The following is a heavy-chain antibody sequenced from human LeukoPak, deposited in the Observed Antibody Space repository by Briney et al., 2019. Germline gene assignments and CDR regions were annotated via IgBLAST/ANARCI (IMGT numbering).Heavy chain of an antibody. CDR3: ARSPLFDI. V-gene: IGHV3-48*04. J-gene: IGHJ3*02. CDR1: GFTFSSYS. CDR2: ISSSSSTI. Sequence: GGSLRLSCAASGFTFSSYSMNWVRQAPGKGLEWVSYISSSSSTIYYADSVKGRFTISRDNAKNSLYLQMNSLKTDDTAVYYCARSPLFDIWGQGTRVTVSS.